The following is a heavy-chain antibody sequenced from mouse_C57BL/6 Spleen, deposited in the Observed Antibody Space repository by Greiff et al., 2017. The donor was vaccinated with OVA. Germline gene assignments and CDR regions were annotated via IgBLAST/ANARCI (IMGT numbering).Heavy chain of an antibody. V-gene: IGHV5-4*01. D-gene: IGHD3-1*01. CDR3: ARDSGGYSNWYFDV. CDR1: GFTFSSYA. J-gene: IGHJ1*03. CDR2: ISDGGSYT. Sequence: EVKLVESGGGLVKPGGSLKLSCAASGFTFSSYAMSWVRQTPEKRLEWVATISDGGSYTYYPDNVKGRFTISRDNAKNNLYLQMSHLKSEDTAMYYCARDSGGYSNWYFDVWGTGTTVTVSS.